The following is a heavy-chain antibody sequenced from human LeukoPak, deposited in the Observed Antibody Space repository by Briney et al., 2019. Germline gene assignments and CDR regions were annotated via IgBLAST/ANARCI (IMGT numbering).Heavy chain of an antibody. CDR1: GGSISSGSYY. J-gene: IGHJ4*02. D-gene: IGHD3-10*01. Sequence: SETLSLTCTVSGGSISSGSYYWSWIRQPAGKGLEWIGRIYTSGSTNYNPSLKSRVTISVDTSKNQFSLKLSSVTAADTAVYYCARDAAYYYGSGSYRNGFDYWGQGSLVTVSS. CDR2: IYTSGST. V-gene: IGHV4-61*02. CDR3: ARDAAYYYGSGSYRNGFDY.